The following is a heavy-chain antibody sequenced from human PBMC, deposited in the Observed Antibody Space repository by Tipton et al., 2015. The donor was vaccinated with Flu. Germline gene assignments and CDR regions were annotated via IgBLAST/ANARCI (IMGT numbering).Heavy chain of an antibody. CDR2: IYHSGSS. CDR3: ARHIAAAAFFDY. J-gene: IGHJ4*01. CDR1: GYSISTGYY. V-gene: IGHV4-38-2*02. Sequence: TLSLTCTISGYSISTGYYWGWIRQPPGKGLEWIASIYHSGSSYYNPSLKSRVTMSVDKSKNQFSLNLNSVTAADTAVYYCARHIAAAAFFDYWGQGVLVTVSS. D-gene: IGHD6-13*01.